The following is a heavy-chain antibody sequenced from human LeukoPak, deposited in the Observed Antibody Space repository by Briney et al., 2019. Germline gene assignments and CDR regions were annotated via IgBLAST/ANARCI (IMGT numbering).Heavy chain of an antibody. J-gene: IGHJ3*02. Sequence: SVKVSCKASGGTFSSYAISWVRQAPGQGLEWMGGIIPIFGTANYAQKFQGRGTITADESTSTAYMELSSLRSEDTAVYYCAMGATVTPPGAFDIWGQGTMVTVSS. CDR2: IIPIFGTA. V-gene: IGHV1-69*13. D-gene: IGHD4-17*01. CDR3: AMGATVTPPGAFDI. CDR1: GGTFSSYA.